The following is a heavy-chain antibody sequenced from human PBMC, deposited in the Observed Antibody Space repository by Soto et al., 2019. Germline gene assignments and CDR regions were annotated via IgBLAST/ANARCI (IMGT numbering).Heavy chain of an antibody. Sequence: PGGSLRLSCAASGFTFSSYAMHWVRQAPGKGLEWVAVISYDGSNKYYADSVKGRFTISRDNSRNTLYLQMNSLRAEDTAVYYCARPSSSWYYYYYGMDVWGQGTTVTVSS. CDR3: ARPSSSWYYYYYGMDV. CDR2: ISYDGSNK. V-gene: IGHV3-30-3*01. J-gene: IGHJ6*02. CDR1: GFTFSSYA. D-gene: IGHD6-13*01.